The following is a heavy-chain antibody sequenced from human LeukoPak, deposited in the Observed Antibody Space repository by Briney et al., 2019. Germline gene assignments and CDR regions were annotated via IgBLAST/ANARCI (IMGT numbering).Heavy chain of an antibody. CDR1: GYSFTSYY. Sequence: ASVKVSCKASGYSFTSYYMHWVRQAPGQGLEWMGIINPSGGSTSYAQKFQGRVTMTRDMSTSTVYMELSSLRSEDTAVYYCARDPHYDFWSGYTSYYYYMDVWGKGTTVTVSS. CDR2: INPSGGST. J-gene: IGHJ6*03. CDR3: ARDPHYDFWSGYTSYYYYMDV. D-gene: IGHD3-3*01. V-gene: IGHV1-46*01.